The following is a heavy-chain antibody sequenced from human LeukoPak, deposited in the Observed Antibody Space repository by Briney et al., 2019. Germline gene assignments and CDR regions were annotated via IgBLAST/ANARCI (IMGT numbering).Heavy chain of an antibody. CDR2: IIPIFGTA. J-gene: IGHJ4*02. Sequence: ASVTVSCKASGGTFSSYAISWVRQAPGQGLEWMGGIIPIFGTANYAQKFQGRVTITADESTSTAYMELSSLRSEDTAVYYCARSKIGDYYGSGSYYPPVNYWGQGTLVTVSS. CDR1: GGTFSSYA. CDR3: ARSKIGDYYGSGSYYPPVNY. D-gene: IGHD3-10*01. V-gene: IGHV1-69*13.